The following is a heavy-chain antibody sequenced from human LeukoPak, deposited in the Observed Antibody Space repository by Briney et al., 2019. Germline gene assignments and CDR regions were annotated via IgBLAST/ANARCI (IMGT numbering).Heavy chain of an antibody. CDR2: IFYSGTT. J-gene: IGHJ4*02. CDR1: GGSISSYY. Sequence: SETLSLTCTVSGGSISSYYWSWIRQSPGKGLEWIGYIFYSGTTNYSPSLNSRVTISLDTPMNQFSLRLTSVTAADTAIYYCARGTWHGSGSYHQYYFDSWGQGILATVSS. CDR3: ARGTWHGSGSYHQYYFDS. D-gene: IGHD3-10*01. V-gene: IGHV4-59*01.